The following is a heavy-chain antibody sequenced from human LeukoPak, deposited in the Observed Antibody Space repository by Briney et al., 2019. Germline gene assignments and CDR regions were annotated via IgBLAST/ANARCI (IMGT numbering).Heavy chain of an antibody. J-gene: IGHJ5*02. V-gene: IGHV1-2*02. CDR1: GYTFTGYY. D-gene: IGHD1-26*01. CDR3: ARGGVNNWFDP. Sequence: SLKGSSKAHGYTFTGYYMDWMRQAPGQGLEWMGCINPNSGSGGTNYAEKFQGRVTMTSDTSISTAYMELSRLRSDDTAVYYCARGGVNNWFDPWGQGTLVTVSS. CDR2: INPNSGSGGT.